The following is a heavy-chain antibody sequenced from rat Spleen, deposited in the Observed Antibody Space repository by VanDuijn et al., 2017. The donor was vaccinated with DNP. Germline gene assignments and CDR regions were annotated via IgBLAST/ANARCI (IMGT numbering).Heavy chain of an antibody. Sequence: EVQLVESGGGLVQPGRSMKLSCAASGFTFSNFPMAWVRQAPTKGLEWVATIIYDGSRTFYRDSVKGRFTISRDNAKRTLYLQMDSLRSEDTATYYCATLDIGSTVDYWGQGVMVTVSS. CDR3: ATLDIGSTVDY. J-gene: IGHJ2*01. V-gene: IGHV5-46*01. CDR1: GFTFSNFP. CDR2: IIYDGSRT. D-gene: IGHD1-5*01.